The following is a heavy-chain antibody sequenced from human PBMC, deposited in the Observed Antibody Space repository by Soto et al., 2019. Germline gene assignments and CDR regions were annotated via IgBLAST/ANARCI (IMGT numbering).Heavy chain of an antibody. CDR2: IYYSGST. Sequence: SETLSLTCTVSGGSISSSSYYWGWIRQPPGKGLEWIGSIYYSGSTYYNPSLKSRVTISVDTSKNQFSLKLSSVTAADTAVYYCARLGAVTTSGFVDYWGQGTLVTVSS. J-gene: IGHJ4*02. V-gene: IGHV4-39*01. D-gene: IGHD4-17*01. CDR3: ARLGAVTTSGFVDY. CDR1: GGSISSSSYY.